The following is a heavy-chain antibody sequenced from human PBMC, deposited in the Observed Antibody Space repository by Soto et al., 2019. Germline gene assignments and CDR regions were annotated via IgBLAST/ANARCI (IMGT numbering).Heavy chain of an antibody. CDR3: ARRGRYGSGSYFGY. D-gene: IGHD3-10*01. Sequence: QVQLQQWGAGLLKPSETLSLTCAVYGGSFSGYYWSWIRQPPGKGLEWIGEINHSGSTNYNPSLKSRVTISVDTSKNQFSLKLSSVTAAATAVYYCARRGRYGSGSYFGYWGQGTLVTVSS. CDR2: INHSGST. V-gene: IGHV4-34*01. J-gene: IGHJ4*02. CDR1: GGSFSGYY.